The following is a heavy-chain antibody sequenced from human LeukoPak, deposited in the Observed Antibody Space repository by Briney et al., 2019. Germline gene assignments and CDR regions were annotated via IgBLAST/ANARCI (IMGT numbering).Heavy chain of an antibody. CDR2: IWADGTRE. J-gene: IGHJ4*02. CDR3: ARDRNNYHFDY. CDR1: GFSFGIYG. D-gene: IGHD4-11*01. V-gene: IGHV3-33*01. Sequence: GGSLRLSCAASGFSFGIYGMRWVRQAPGKGLEWVAFIWADGTREFYADSVRGRFTVSRDNSNNTLYLHMTSLRAEDTALYYCARDRNNYHFDYCGQGTLLSVSS.